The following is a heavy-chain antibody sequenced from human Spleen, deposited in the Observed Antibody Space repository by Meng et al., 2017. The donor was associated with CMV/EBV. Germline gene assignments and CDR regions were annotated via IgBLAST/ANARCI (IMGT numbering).Heavy chain of an antibody. CDR3: ATVGSSSGRFFRH. D-gene: IGHD6-6*01. V-gene: IGHV3-53*01. Sequence: GESLKISCAASGFTFSSHWMHWVRQAPGKGLEWVSILYSGGDTYYADSVKGRFTISGDTSKNTVFLQMSILRAEDTAVYYCATVGSSSGRFFRHWGQGTLVTVSS. CDR1: GFTFSSHW. CDR2: LYSGGDT. J-gene: IGHJ1*01.